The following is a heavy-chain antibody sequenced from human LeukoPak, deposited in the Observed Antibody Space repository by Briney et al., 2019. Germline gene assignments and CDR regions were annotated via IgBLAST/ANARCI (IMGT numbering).Heavy chain of an antibody. V-gene: IGHV4-30-4*08. D-gene: IGHD3-3*01. J-gene: IGHJ5*02. CDR2: IYYSGST. CDR1: GGSISSGDYY. CDR3: ARSTIFGVVIDSNWFDP. Sequence: SETLSLTCTVSGGSISSGDYYWSWIRQPPGKGLEWIGYIYYSGSTYYNPSLNSRFTISVDTSKNQFSLKLSSVTAADTAVYYCARSTIFGVVIDSNWFDPWGQGTLVTVSS.